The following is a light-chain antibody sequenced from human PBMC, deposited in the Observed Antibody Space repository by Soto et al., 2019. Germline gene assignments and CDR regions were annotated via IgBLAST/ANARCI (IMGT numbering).Light chain of an antibody. CDR2: EVT. CDR1: ISDVGGYSY. Sequence: HSVLTQPASLSGSPGQSITLSCTGTISDVGGYSYVSWYQQHPGRAPKLIIYEVTYRPSGVSNRFSGSKSGNTASLTISGLQAEDEADYYCSSYTSGSTYVFGAGTKVTVL. V-gene: IGLV2-14*03. J-gene: IGLJ1*01. CDR3: SSYTSGSTYV.